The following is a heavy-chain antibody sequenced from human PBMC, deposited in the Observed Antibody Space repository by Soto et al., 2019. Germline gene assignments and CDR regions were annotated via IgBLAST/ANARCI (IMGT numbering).Heavy chain of an antibody. D-gene: IGHD3-3*01. CDR3: ARDSQVGKHRWSGYPDGY. CDR1: GFTFSSDG. CDR2: IGYDGSNK. J-gene: IGHJ4*02. V-gene: IGHV3-33*01. Sequence: VQLVESGGGVAQPGRSLRLSCAASGFTFSSDGMHWVRQAPGRGLEWVAVIGYDGSNKYYEDCMKGRFTISRDNYKNTLYLQNNRIRAEDTAVYYCARDSQVGKHRWSGYPDGYWGQGTLVTVSS.